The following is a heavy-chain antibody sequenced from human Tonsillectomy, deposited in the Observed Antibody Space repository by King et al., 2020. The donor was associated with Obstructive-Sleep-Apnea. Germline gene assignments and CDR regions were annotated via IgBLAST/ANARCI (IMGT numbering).Heavy chain of an antibody. CDR3: AKEGTHSSGSYSDAFDI. CDR1: GFTFSSYA. D-gene: IGHD3-22*01. CDR2: ISGSGDTT. J-gene: IGHJ3*02. V-gene: IGHV3-23*04. Sequence: VQLVESGGGLVQPGGSLRLSCAASGFTFSSYAMTWVRQAPGKGLEWVSTISGSGDTTYHSDSLKGRFTISRDNSKNTLFLQLNSLRAEDTAVYYCAKEGTHSSGSYSDAFDIWGQGTMVTVSS.